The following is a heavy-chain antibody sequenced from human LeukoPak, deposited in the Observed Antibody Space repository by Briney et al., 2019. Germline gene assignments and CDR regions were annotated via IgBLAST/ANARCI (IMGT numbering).Heavy chain of an antibody. J-gene: IGHJ4*02. CDR3: ARALSG. Sequence: GGSLRLSCAASGFTFSNYWMHWVRQAPGKGLEGVANIKGDESEKYYVDSEKGRFSISRDNAKNSLYLQMNSLSAEDTAVYYCARALSGWGQGTLVTVSS. D-gene: IGHD3-3*01. V-gene: IGHV3-7*03. CDR2: IKGDESEK. CDR1: GFTFSNYW.